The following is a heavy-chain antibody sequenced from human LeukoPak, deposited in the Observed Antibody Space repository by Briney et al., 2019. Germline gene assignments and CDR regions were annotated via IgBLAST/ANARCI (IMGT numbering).Heavy chain of an antibody. Sequence: GGSLRLSCAASGFTFSMYWMHWLRQAPGKGLVWVSRTNSDGSDTTHADSVKGRFTISRDNAKNTLYLQMNSLRAEDTAVYYCAKDASYDYVWGGYRPPLDYWGQGTLVTVSS. D-gene: IGHD3-16*02. CDR3: AKDASYDYVWGGYRPPLDY. J-gene: IGHJ4*02. CDR1: GFTFSMYW. CDR2: TNSDGSDT. V-gene: IGHV3-74*01.